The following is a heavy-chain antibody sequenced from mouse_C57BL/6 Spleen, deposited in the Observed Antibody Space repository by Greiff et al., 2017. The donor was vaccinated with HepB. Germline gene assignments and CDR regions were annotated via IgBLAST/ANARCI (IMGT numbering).Heavy chain of an antibody. D-gene: IGHD2-1*01. CDR3: TRGGYGNYGY. Sequence: LQQSGAELVRPGASVTLSCKASGYTFTDYEMHWVKQTPVHGLEWIGAIDPETGGTAYNQKFKGKAILTADKSSSTAYMELRSLTSEDSAVYYCTRGGYGNYGYWGQGTTLTVSS. V-gene: IGHV1-15*01. J-gene: IGHJ2*01. CDR1: GYTFTDYE. CDR2: IDPETGGT.